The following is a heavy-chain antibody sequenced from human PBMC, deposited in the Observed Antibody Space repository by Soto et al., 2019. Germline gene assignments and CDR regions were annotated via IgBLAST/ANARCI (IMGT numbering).Heavy chain of an antibody. CDR3: ARDDASSGYPAPHFDY. J-gene: IGHJ4*02. CDR1: GFTFSSYE. Sequence: EVQLVESGGGLVQPGGSLRLSCAASGFTFSSYEMNWVRQAPGKGLEWVSYISSSGSTIYYADSVKGRFTISRDNAKNSLYLQMNSLRAEDTAVYYCARDDASSGYPAPHFDYWGQGTLVTVSS. D-gene: IGHD3-22*01. CDR2: ISSSGSTI. V-gene: IGHV3-48*03.